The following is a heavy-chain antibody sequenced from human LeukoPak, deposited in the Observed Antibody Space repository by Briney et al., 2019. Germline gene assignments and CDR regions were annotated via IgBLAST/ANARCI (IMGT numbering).Heavy chain of an antibody. CDR1: GFTFSSYG. CDR3: ARATVVTLGIDY. D-gene: IGHD4-23*01. V-gene: IGHV3-33*01. Sequence: GSLRLSCAASGFTFSSYGMHWVRQAPGKGLEWVAVIWYDGSNKYYADSVKGRFTISRDNSKNTLYLQMNSLRAEDTAVYYCARATVVTLGIDYWGQGTLVTVSS. CDR2: IWYDGSNK. J-gene: IGHJ4*02.